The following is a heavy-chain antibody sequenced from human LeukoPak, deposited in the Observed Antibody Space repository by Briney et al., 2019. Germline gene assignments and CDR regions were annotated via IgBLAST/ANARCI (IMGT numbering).Heavy chain of an antibody. CDR1: GFTFSSYE. CDR3: ARTPLRLRLGELSPHSVGYFDY. J-gene: IGHJ4*02. CDR2: ISSSGSTI. Sequence: GGSLSLSCAASGFTFSSYEMNWVRQAPGKGLEWVSYISSSGSTIYYADSVKGRFTISRDNAKNSLYLQMNSLRAEDTAVYYCARTPLRLRLGELSPHSVGYFDYWGQGTLVTVSS. D-gene: IGHD3-16*02. V-gene: IGHV3-48*03.